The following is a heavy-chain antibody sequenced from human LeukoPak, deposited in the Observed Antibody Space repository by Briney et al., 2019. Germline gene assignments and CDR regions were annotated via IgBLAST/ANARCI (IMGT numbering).Heavy chain of an antibody. CDR3: ARVNGWFGERDYYYYYYMDV. V-gene: IGHV3-7*01. CDR2: IKQDGSEK. D-gene: IGHD3-10*01. CDR1: GFTFSNYW. J-gene: IGHJ6*03. Sequence: GGSLRLSCAASGFTFSNYWMSWVRQAPGKGLEWVANIKQDGSEKYYVDSVKGRFTISRDNAKNSLYLQMNSLRAEDTAVYYCARVNGWFGERDYYYYYYMDVWGKGTTVTVSS.